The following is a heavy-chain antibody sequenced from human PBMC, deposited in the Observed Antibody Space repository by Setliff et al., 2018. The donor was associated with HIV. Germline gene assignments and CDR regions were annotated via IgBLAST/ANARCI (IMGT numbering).Heavy chain of an antibody. Sequence: SETLSLTCTVSGDSVSSRSYYWSWIRQPPGKGLEWIGYIYYSGSTNYNPSLKSRVTISVDTSKNHFSLKLRSVTAADTAVYYCARRVVITTGSYYFDYWGQGTLVTVSS. V-gene: IGHV4-61*03. J-gene: IGHJ4*02. CDR2: IYYSGST. CDR3: ARRVVITTGSYYFDY. D-gene: IGHD3-22*01. CDR1: GDSVSSRSYY.